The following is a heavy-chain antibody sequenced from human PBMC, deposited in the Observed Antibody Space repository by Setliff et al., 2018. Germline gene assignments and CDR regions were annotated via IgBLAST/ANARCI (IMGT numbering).Heavy chain of an antibody. Sequence: AGESLKISCAASGFTFSSYEMNWVRQAPGKGLEWVSYISSSGSTIYYADSVKGRFTISRDNAKKSLYLQMNSLRAEDTAVYYCARDRRPFNWGGNDAFDIWGQGTMVTVSS. CDR1: GFTFSSYE. J-gene: IGHJ3*02. V-gene: IGHV3-48*03. CDR2: ISSSGSTI. D-gene: IGHD7-27*01. CDR3: ARDRRPFNWGGNDAFDI.